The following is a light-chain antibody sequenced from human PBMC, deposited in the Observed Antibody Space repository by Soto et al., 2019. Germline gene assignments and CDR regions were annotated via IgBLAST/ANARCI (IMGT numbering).Light chain of an antibody. J-gene: IGKJ1*01. CDR3: QQYGSSPWT. V-gene: IGKV3-20*01. CDR2: GAS. CDR1: QSVSSNY. Sequence: EIVLTQSPGTLSLSPGERATLSCRASQSVSSNYLAWYQQKPGQAPRSLIYGASSRATGIPDRFSGSGAGTDFTLTISRLAPEDFAVYYCQQYGSSPWTFGQGTKVEIK.